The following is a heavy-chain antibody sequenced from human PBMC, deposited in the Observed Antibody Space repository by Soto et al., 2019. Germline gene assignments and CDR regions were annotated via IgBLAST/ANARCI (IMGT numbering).Heavy chain of an antibody. V-gene: IGHV3-30*18. Sequence: QVQLVESGGGVVQPGRSLRLSCAASGFTFSSYGMHWVRQAPGKGLEGVAVISYDGSNKYYADSVKGRFTISRDNSKNTLYLQMNSLRAEDKAVYYCAKEGDSGSYFDYWGQGTLVTVSS. CDR1: GFTFSSYG. CDR3: AKEGDSGSYFDY. CDR2: ISYDGSNK. J-gene: IGHJ4*02. D-gene: IGHD1-26*01.